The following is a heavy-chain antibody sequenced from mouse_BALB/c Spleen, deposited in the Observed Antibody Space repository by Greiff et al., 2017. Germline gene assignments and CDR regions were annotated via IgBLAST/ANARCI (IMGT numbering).Heavy chain of an antibody. V-gene: IGHV1-7*01. CDR1: GYTFTSYW. Sequence: QVQLQQSGAELSKPGASVKMSCKASGYTFTSYWMHWVKQRPGQGLEWIGYINPSTGYTEYNQKFKDKATLTADKSSSTAYMKLSSLTSEDSAVYYCARCTYGKEGALYAMDYWGQGTSVTVSS. D-gene: IGHD2-1*01. J-gene: IGHJ4*01. CDR2: INPSTGYT. CDR3: ARCTYGKEGALYAMDY.